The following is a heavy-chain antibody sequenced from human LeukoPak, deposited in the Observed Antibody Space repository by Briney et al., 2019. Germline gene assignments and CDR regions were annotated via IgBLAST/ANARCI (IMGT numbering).Heavy chain of an antibody. CDR1: GFTFDDYA. J-gene: IGHJ6*02. CDR3: AKDLSSAITSALVLDV. V-gene: IGHV3-9*01. Sequence: SLRLSCAASGFTFDDYAMHWVRQAPGKGLEWVSGITWNRDNIGYGDSVKGRFTISRDNVKNALYLQMTSLRPEDTALYYCAKDLSSAITSALVLDVWGQGTTVIVSS. CDR2: ITWNRDNI. D-gene: IGHD3-22*01.